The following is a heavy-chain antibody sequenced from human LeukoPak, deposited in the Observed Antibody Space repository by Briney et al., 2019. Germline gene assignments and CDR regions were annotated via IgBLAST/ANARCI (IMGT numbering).Heavy chain of an antibody. J-gene: IGHJ4*02. CDR3: ARGRIGSSYYYFDY. CDR2: INSDGSST. CDR1: GFTFSGYW. Sequence: GGSLRLSCVASGFTFSGYWMHWVRQPPGKGRVWVSRINSDGSSTTYADSVKGRFTISRDNAKNTLYLQMNSLRAEDTAVYYCARGRIGSSYYYFDYWGQGAVVTVSS. V-gene: IGHV3-74*01. D-gene: IGHD6-13*01.